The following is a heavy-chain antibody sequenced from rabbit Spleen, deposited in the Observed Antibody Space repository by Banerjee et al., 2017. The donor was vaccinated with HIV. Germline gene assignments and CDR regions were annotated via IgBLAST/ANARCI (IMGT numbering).Heavy chain of an antibody. J-gene: IGHJ3*01. CDR1: AFSFSRGYD. Sequence: QEQLEESGGDLVKPGASLTLTCKASAFSFSRGYDMCWVRQAPGKGLEWIACIYTGNSKTYYANWAKGRFTISRTSSTTVTLQMTSLTAADTATYFCARDLDDVIGWNFGWWGQGTLVTVS. CDR2: IYTGNSKT. CDR3: ARDLDDVIGWNFGW. D-gene: IGHD4-1*01. V-gene: IGHV1S45*01.